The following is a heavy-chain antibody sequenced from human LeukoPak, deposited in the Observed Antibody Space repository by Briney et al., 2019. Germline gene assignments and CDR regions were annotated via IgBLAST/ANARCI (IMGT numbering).Heavy chain of an antibody. D-gene: IGHD6-6*01. CDR1: GFTFRSYA. CDR3: ARASPPYAALPFYFDS. CDR2: ISGSGETT. Sequence: GGSLRLSRAASGFTFRSYAMNWVRQAPGKGPEWVSSISGSGETTYYADSVKGRFTISRDNSKNTVFLQLDSLGAEDTAVYFCARASPPYAALPFYFDSWGQGTLVTVSS. V-gene: IGHV3-23*01. J-gene: IGHJ4*02.